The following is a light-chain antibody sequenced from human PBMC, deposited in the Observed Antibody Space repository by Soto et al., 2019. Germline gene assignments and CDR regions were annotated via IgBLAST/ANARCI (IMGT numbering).Light chain of an antibody. CDR1: QSVSSY. V-gene: IGKV3-11*01. Sequence: EIVLTQSPATLSLSPGERATLSCRASQSVSSYLAWYQQKPGQAPRLLIYDSSNRATGIPARLSGSGSGTDSTLTISSLAPEDFAVYYCQQRSNWPPSFGGGTKVEIK. J-gene: IGKJ4*01. CDR2: DSS. CDR3: QQRSNWPPS.